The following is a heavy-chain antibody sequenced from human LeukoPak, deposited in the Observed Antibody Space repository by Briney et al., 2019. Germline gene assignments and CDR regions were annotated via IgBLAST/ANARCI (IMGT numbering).Heavy chain of an antibody. J-gene: IGHJ4*02. V-gene: IGHV4-34*01. Sequence: PSETLSLTCAVYGGSFSGYYWSWIRQPPGKGLEWIGEINHSGSTNYNPSLKSRVTISVDTSKNQFSLKLSSVTAADTAVYYCARDGRGYACSWYFDLWGQGTLVTVSS. CDR2: INHSGST. CDR3: ARDGRGYACSWYFDL. CDR1: GGSFSGYY. D-gene: IGHD6-13*01.